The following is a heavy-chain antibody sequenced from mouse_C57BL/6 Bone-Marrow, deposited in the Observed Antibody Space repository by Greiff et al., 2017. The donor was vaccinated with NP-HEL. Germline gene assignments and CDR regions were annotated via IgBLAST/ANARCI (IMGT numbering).Heavy chain of an antibody. CDR3: TLYSKEGKLDY. CDR1: GFNIQDDY. D-gene: IGHD2-5*01. J-gene: IGHJ2*01. Sequence: VQLQQSGAELVRPGASVKLSCTASGFNIQDDYMHWVKQRPEQGLEWIGWLDPESGVTEYASKFQGKATLTADTFSNTAYLQHTSLTSEDTAVYYCTLYSKEGKLDYWGQGTTRTVSS. V-gene: IGHV14-4*01. CDR2: LDPESGVT.